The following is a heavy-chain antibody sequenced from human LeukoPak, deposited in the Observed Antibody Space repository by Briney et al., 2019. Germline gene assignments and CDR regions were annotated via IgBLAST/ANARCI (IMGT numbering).Heavy chain of an antibody. CDR3: ARVYSSGWYPDAFDI. CDR2: PYYRSKWYN. Sequence: SQTLSLTCAISGDSVSSNSAAWNWIRQSPPKALECLERPYYRSKWYNDYAVSVKSRITINPDTSKNQFSLQLNSVTPEDTAVYYCARVYSSGWYPDAFDIWGQGTMVTVSS. V-gene: IGHV6-1*01. CDR1: GDSVSSNSAA. J-gene: IGHJ3*02. D-gene: IGHD6-19*01.